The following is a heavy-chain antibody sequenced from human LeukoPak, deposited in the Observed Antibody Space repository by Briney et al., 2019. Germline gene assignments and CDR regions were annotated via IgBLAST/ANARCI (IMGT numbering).Heavy chain of an antibody. J-gene: IGHJ5*02. CDR1: GYTLTELS. CDR2: FDPEDGET. CDR3: ATARVNSVGNVWFDP. Sequence: GASVNVSCKVSGYTLTELSMHWVRQAPGKGLEWMGGFDPEDGETIYAQKFQGRVTMTEYTSTDTAYMELSSLRSEDTAVYYCATARVNSVGNVWFDPWGQGTLVTVSS. V-gene: IGHV1-24*01. D-gene: IGHD3-10*01.